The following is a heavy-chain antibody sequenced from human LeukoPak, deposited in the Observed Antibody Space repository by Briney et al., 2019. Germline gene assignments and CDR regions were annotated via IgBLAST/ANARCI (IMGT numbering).Heavy chain of an antibody. J-gene: IGHJ4*02. Sequence: GGSLRLSCTASGFTFSGSAMHWVRQASGKGLEWVGRIRSKANCYATVYAASVKGRFTISRDDSKNTAYLQMNSLKTEDTAVYYCTSGLSVRRSNNTPVDYWGQGTLVTVSS. V-gene: IGHV3-73*01. D-gene: IGHD1-1*01. CDR3: TSGLSVRRSNNTPVDY. CDR2: IRSKANCYAT. CDR1: GFTFSGSA.